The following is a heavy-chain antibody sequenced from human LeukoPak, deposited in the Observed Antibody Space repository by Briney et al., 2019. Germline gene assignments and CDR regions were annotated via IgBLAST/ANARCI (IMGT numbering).Heavy chain of an antibody. CDR1: GYSISSGYY. J-gene: IGHJ5*02. CDR2: IYHSGST. CDR3: ARDLLPYGSGSLNWFDP. Sequence: SETLSLTCTVSGYSISSGYYWGWIRQPPGKGLEWIGSIYHSGSTYYNPSLKSRVTISVDTSKNQFSLKLSSVTAADTAVYYCARDLLPYGSGSLNWFDPWGQGTLVTVSS. V-gene: IGHV4-38-2*02. D-gene: IGHD3-10*01.